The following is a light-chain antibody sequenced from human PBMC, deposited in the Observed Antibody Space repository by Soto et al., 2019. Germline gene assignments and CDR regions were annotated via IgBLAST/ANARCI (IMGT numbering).Light chain of an antibody. Sequence: QSVLTQPASVSGSPGQSITISCTGTSRDVGGYNYVSWYQQYPGKVPKLLIYEVSNRPSGVSSRFSGSKSGDTASLTISGLQPEDEADYYCSSYTSSSTLVFGTGTKVTVL. CDR1: SRDVGGYNY. J-gene: IGLJ1*01. V-gene: IGLV2-14*01. CDR3: SSYTSSSTLV. CDR2: EVS.